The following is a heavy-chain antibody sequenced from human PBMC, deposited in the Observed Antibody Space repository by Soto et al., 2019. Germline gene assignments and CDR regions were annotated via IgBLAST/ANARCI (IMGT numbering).Heavy chain of an antibody. Sequence: ASVKVSCKTSGYTFTAYDIYWVRQAPGQGLEWMGWIRAYNGDTNYAQKFQTRVTMTTDKSTDTAYMDLRSLTSDDTAIYYCARAGAAPYYYYGLDVWGQGTTVTVYS. CDR3: ARAGAAPYYYYGLDV. CDR2: IRAYNGDT. D-gene: IGHD3-10*01. CDR1: GYTFTAYD. J-gene: IGHJ6*01. V-gene: IGHV1-18*01.